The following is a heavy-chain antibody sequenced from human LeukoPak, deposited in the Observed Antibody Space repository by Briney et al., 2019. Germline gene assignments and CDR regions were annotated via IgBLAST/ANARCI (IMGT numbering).Heavy chain of an antibody. V-gene: IGHV3-30*18. J-gene: IGHJ4*02. Sequence: GGSLRLSCAASGFTFSTYGMHWVRQAPGKGLEWVAGISYDGSNKNYGDSVKGRFTISRDNSKNTLYLQMNSLRAEDTAVYYCAKDLLRFLEWLGSPDYGGQGTRVTVSS. CDR2: ISYDGSNK. D-gene: IGHD3-3*01. CDR3: AKDLLRFLEWLGSPDY. CDR1: GFTFSTYG.